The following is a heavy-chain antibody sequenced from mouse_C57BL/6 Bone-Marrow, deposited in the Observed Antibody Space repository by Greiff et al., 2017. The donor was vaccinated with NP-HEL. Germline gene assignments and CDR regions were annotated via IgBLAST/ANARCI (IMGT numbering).Heavy chain of an antibody. V-gene: IGHV5-6*01. CDR2: ISSGGSYT. CDR1: GFTFSSYG. CDR3: APYWYFDV. J-gene: IGHJ1*03. Sequence: EVQLQESGGDLVKPGGSLKLSCAASGFTFSSYGMSWVRQTPDKRLEWVATISSGGSYTYYLDSVKGRFTISRDNAKNTLYLQMSSLKSEDTAMYYCAPYWYFDVWGTGTTVTVSS.